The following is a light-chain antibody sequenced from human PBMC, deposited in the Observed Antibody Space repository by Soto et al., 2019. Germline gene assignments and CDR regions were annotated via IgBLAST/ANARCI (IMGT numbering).Light chain of an antibody. CDR1: QSVGSN. J-gene: IGKJ1*01. CDR3: QQYNNWQTWT. Sequence: EIVMTQSPATLSVSPGERVTLSCRARQSVGSNLAWYQQKPGQAPRLLIYGASTRATGIPARFSGSGSETEFTLTIRSLQAEASAVYFCQQYNNWQTWTFGQGTKVEIK. CDR2: GAS. V-gene: IGKV3-15*01.